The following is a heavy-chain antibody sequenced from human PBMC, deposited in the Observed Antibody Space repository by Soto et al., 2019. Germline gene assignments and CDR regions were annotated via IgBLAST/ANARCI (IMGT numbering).Heavy chain of an antibody. V-gene: IGHV4-31*01. Sequence: QVQLQESGPELVKPSQTLSLTCSVSGGSITTNGHFWNWIRQHPGQGLEWIAYIYYTGNSYLNPSLKSQLSISVDTSKNQFSLELRSVTAADTAVYYCAREQWGFDSWGQGTLVTVSS. CDR1: GGSITTNGHF. J-gene: IGHJ4*02. D-gene: IGHD6-19*01. CDR3: AREQWGFDS. CDR2: IYYTGNS.